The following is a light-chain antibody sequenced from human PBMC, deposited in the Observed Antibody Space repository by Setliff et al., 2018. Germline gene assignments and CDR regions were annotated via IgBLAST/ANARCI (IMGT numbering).Light chain of an antibody. CDR1: SSDVGGYNY. CDR3: SSYTTSGTYV. CDR2: DVT. V-gene: IGLV2-14*03. Sequence: QSVLTRPASVSGSPGQWITISCSGTSSDVGGYNYVSWYQQHPGKAPKLMIYDVTNRPSGISNRFSGFKSGNTASLTISGLQAEDDADYYCSSYTTSGTYVFGTGTKVTVL. J-gene: IGLJ1*01.